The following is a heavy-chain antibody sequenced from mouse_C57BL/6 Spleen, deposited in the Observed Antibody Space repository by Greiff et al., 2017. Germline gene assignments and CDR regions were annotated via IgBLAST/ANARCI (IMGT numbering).Heavy chain of an antibody. CDR3: AKSHYYGSSYWYFDV. CDR2: IDPSDSET. Sequence: QVQLQQPGAELVRPGSSVKLSCKASGYTFTSYWMHWVKQRPIQGLEWIGNIDPSDSETPYNQKFKDKATLTVDKSSSTAYMQLSSLTSEDSAVYYCAKSHYYGSSYWYFDVWGTGTTVTVSS. J-gene: IGHJ1*03. D-gene: IGHD1-1*01. CDR1: GYTFTSYW. V-gene: IGHV1-52*01.